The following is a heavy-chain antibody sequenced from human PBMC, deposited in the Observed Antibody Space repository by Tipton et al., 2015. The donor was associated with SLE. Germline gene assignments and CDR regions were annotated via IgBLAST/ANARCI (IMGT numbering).Heavy chain of an antibody. V-gene: IGHV4-59*01. D-gene: IGHD5-12*01. CDR3: ARDGRGYSGYDGL. CDR1: GGSISSYY. J-gene: IGHJ2*01. CDR2: IYYSGST. Sequence: PGLVKPSETLSLTCTVSGGSISSYYWSWIRQPPGKGLEWIGYIYYSGSTNYNPSLKSRVTISVDTSKNQFSLKLSSVTAADTAVYYCARDGRGYSGYDGLWGRGTLVTVSS.